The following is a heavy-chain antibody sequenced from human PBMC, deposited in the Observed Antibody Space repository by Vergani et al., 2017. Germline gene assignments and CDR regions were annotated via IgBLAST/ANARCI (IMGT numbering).Heavy chain of an antibody. J-gene: IGHJ4*02. Sequence: VQLVESGGGLVQPGGSLRLSCAASGFTFSSYAMSWVRQAPGKGLEWVSAISGSGGSTYYADSVKGRFTISRDNSKNTLYLQMNSLRAEDTAVYYCAKDRDVLRFVEWGRYFDYWGQGTLVTVSS. CDR1: GFTFSSYA. CDR3: AKDRDVLRFVEWGRYFDY. V-gene: IGHV3-23*04. D-gene: IGHD3-3*01. CDR2: ISGSGGST.